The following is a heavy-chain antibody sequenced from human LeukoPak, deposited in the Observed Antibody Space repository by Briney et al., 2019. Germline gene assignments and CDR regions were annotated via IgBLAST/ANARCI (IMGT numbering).Heavy chain of an antibody. CDR3: ARWGANMGNDY. D-gene: IGHD3-16*01. V-gene: IGHV3-53*01. CDR2: IYSGDST. J-gene: IGHJ4*02. CDR1: GFTVSSNY. Sequence: PGGSLRLSCAASGFTVSSNYMSWVRQAPGKGLEWVSVIYSGDSTYYADSVKGRFTISRDNSKNTLYLQMNGLRAGDTAIYYCARWGANMGNDYWGQGTLVTVSS.